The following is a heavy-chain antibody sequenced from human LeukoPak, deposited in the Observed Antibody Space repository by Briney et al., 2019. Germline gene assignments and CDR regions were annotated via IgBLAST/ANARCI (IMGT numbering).Heavy chain of an antibody. D-gene: IGHD6-19*01. CDR2: INSDGSRT. Sequence: GGSLRLSCAASGFTSSTYWMHWVRQAPGKGPVWASRINSDGSRTTYADSVKGRFTISRDNAKNTLYLQMNSLRTEDTAVYYCARPETQYSSGLDGFDIWGQGTMVTVSS. CDR1: GFTSSTYW. J-gene: IGHJ3*02. CDR3: ARPETQYSSGLDGFDI. V-gene: IGHV3-74*01.